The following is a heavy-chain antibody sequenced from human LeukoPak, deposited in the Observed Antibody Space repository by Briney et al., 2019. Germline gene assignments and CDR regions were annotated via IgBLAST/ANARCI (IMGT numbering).Heavy chain of an antibody. CDR3: ARELPPVVNYRFDH. CDR2: IWYDGSNK. CDR1: GFTFSNYG. V-gene: IGHV3-33*01. Sequence: GGSLRLSCAASGFTFSNYGMHWVRQAPGKLLEWVAVIWYDGSNKYCADSVKGRFTISRDNSKNTLYLQINSLRAEDTAMYYCARELPPVVNYRFDHWGQGTLVTVSS. D-gene: IGHD1-7*01. J-gene: IGHJ5*02.